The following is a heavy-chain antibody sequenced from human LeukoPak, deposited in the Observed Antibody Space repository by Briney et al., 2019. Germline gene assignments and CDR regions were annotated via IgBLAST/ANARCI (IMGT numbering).Heavy chain of an antibody. Sequence: GGSLRLSCAASGFAFRNAWMSWVRQAPGKGLEWVSVIYSGGSTYYADSVKGRFTISRDNSKNTLYLQMNSLRAEDTAVYYCARDRYPYYYDSSGSDYWGQGTLVTVSS. CDR2: IYSGGST. CDR3: ARDRYPYYYDSSGSDY. CDR1: GFAFRNAW. D-gene: IGHD3-22*01. V-gene: IGHV3-66*01. J-gene: IGHJ4*02.